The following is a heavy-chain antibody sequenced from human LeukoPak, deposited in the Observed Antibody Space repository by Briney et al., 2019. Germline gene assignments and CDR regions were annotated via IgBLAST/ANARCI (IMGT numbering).Heavy chain of an antibody. CDR3: AKAAVVAATISYYYGMDV. D-gene: IGHD2-15*01. CDR2: ISGSGGST. Sequence: PGGSLRLSCAASGFTFGSYAMSWVRQAPGKGLEWVSAISGSGGSTYYADSVKGRFTISRDNSKNTLYLQMNSLRAEDTAVYYCAKAAVVAATISYYYGMDVWGQGTTVTVSS. V-gene: IGHV3-23*01. J-gene: IGHJ6*02. CDR1: GFTFGSYA.